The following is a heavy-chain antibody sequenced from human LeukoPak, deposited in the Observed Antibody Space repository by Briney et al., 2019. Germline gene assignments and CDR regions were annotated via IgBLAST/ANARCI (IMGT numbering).Heavy chain of an antibody. CDR1: GYIFDIYA. J-gene: IGHJ1*01. V-gene: IGHV7-4-1*02. Sequence: ASVKVSCKASGYIFDIYAMIWVRQAPGQGLELMGWINTNTGNPTYAQGFSGRFVFSLDTSVSTAYLQISSLKAEDTAVYYCARDYTLTLGSTTYFQHWGQGTLVTVSS. D-gene: IGHD2/OR15-2a*01. CDR3: ARDYTLTLGSTTYFQH. CDR2: INTNTGNP.